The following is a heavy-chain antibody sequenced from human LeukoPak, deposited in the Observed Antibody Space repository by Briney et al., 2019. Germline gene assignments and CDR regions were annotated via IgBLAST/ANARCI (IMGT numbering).Heavy chain of an antibody. D-gene: IGHD6-19*01. Sequence: SETLSLTCTASGGSISSYYWSWIRQPPGKGLEWIGYIYSSGSTNYNPSLESRVTISVDTSKNQFSLKLSSVTAADTAVYYCARRGYSTGWYYFDYWGQGTLVTVSS. J-gene: IGHJ4*02. CDR2: IYSSGST. CDR3: ARRGYSTGWYYFDY. CDR1: GGSISSYY. V-gene: IGHV4-59*08.